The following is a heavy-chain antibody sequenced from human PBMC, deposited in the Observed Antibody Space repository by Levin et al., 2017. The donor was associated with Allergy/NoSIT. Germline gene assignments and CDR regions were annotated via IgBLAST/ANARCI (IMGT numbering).Heavy chain of an antibody. V-gene: IGHV3-21*01. CDR2: ISSSSSYI. J-gene: IGHJ5*02. Sequence: GGSLRLSCAASGFTFSSYSMNWVRQAPGKGLEWVSSISSSSSYIYYADSVKGRFTISRDNAKNSLYLQMNSLRAEDTAVYYCAREVVVVPAALNNWFDPWGQGTLVTVSS. CDR1: GFTFSSYS. D-gene: IGHD2-2*01. CDR3: AREVVVVPAALNNWFDP.